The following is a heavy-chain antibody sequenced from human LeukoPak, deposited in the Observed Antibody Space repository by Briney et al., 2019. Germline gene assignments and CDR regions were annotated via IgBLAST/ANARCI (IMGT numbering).Heavy chain of an antibody. V-gene: IGHV3-7*01. J-gene: IGHJ3*02. D-gene: IGHD3-16*01. CDR1: GFPFSSYW. CDR3: ARDAPHMGLGAFDI. Sequence: PGGSLRLSCVASGFPFSSYWMTWVRQAPGKGLEWVANIKQDGSKKSYVDSVKGRFTISRDNAKNSLYLQMNSLRAEDTAVYYCARDAPHMGLGAFDIWGQGTMVTVSS. CDR2: IKQDGSKK.